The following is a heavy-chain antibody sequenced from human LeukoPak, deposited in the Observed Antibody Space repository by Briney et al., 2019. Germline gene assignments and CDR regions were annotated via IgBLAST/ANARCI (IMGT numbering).Heavy chain of an antibody. J-gene: IGHJ4*02. CDR1: GGSFSGYY. CDR2: INHSGST. CDR3: AREVRSYSGGRQTLGPLFFDY. Sequence: SETLSLTSAVYGGSFSGYYWSWIRQPPGKGLEWIGEINHSGSTNYNPSLKSRVTISVDTSKNQFSLKLSSVTAADTAVYYCAREVRSYSGGRQTLGPLFFDYWGQGTLVTVSS. D-gene: IGHD1-26*01. V-gene: IGHV4-34*01.